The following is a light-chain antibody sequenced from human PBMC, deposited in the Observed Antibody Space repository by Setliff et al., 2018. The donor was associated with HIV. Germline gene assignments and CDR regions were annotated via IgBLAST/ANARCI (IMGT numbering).Light chain of an antibody. V-gene: IGLV1-44*01. CDR2: TNN. CDR3: AAWDDSLNGSYV. CDR1: SSNIGSNT. Sequence: QSVLTQPPSASGTPGQRVTISCSGSSSNIGSNTVNWYQQFPGTAPKLFIYTNNRRPSGVPDRFSGSKSGTSASLAISGLQSEDEADYYCAAWDDSLNGSYVFGSGTKGTVL. J-gene: IGLJ1*01.